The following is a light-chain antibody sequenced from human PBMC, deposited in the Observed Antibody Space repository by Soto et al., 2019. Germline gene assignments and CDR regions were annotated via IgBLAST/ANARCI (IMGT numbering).Light chain of an antibody. V-gene: IGLV1-51*01. CDR2: HNN. J-gene: IGLJ2*01. CDR3: GAWDSSLSGVV. Sequence: QSVWTQPPSVSAAPGQKVTISCSGSSSNIGNNYVSWYQQLPGTAPKFLIYHNNKRPSGIPDRFSGSKSGTSATLDITGLQTGDEADYYCGAWDSSLSGVVFGGGPKLTVL. CDR1: SSNIGNNY.